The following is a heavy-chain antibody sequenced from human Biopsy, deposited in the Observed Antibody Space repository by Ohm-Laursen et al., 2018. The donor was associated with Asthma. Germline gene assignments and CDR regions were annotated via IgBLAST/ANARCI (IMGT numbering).Heavy chain of an antibody. D-gene: IGHD3-3*01. Sequence: SLRLSCAASGFSFSEFVMHWVRQAPGKGLEWVAVISYDGSTKYYADSVKGRFTISRDNSKSTLYLQMNSLRAEDTAVYYCAKDTEGRYDFWSGLSYNYYGMDVWGQGTTVTASS. CDR1: GFSFSEFV. CDR3: AKDTEGRYDFWSGLSYNYYGMDV. CDR2: ISYDGSTK. J-gene: IGHJ6*02. V-gene: IGHV3-30*18.